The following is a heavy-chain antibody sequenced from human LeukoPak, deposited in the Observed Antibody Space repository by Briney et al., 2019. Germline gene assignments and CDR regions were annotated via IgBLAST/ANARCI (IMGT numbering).Heavy chain of an antibody. D-gene: IGHD4-17*01. Sequence: TGGSLRLSCAASGFTFNLAWINWVRQAPGKGLEWVGRIKNKIDGGTTDYAAPVKGRFTISRDDSKNTVYLQMNSLKSEDTALYYCNTDGDYGDYVDSRGQGTLVTVSS. J-gene: IGHJ4*02. CDR3: NTDGDYGDYVDS. CDR1: GFTFNLAW. CDR2: IKNKIDGGTT. V-gene: IGHV3-15*07.